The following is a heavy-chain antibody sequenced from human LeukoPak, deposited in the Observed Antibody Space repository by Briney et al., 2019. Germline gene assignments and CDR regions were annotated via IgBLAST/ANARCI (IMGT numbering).Heavy chain of an antibody. Sequence: SETLSLTCTVSGGSISSYYWSWIRQPPGKGLEWIGYIYYSGSTNYNPSLKSRVTISVDTSKNQFSLKLSSVTAADTAVYYCARGYGGSWYSEALVPAFDIWGQGTMVTVSS. V-gene: IGHV4-59*01. D-gene: IGHD6-13*01. CDR1: GGSISSYY. CDR2: IYYSGST. J-gene: IGHJ3*02. CDR3: ARGYGGSWYSEALVPAFDI.